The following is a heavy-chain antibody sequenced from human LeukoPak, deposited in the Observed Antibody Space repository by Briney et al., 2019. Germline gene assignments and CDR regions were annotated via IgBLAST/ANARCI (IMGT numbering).Heavy chain of an antibody. D-gene: IGHD6-13*01. CDR2: ISWNSGSI. Sequence: GGSLRLSCAASAFTFDDYAMHWVRQAPGKGLEWVSGISWNSGSIGYADSVKGRFTISRDNAKNSLYLQMNSLRAEDTAFYYCARSGYSSSWYMFWGQGSLVTVSS. CDR3: ARSGYSSSWYMF. CDR1: AFTFDDYA. V-gene: IGHV3-9*01. J-gene: IGHJ4*02.